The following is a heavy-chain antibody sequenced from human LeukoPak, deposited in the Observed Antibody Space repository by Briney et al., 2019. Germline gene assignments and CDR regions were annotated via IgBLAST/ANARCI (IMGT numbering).Heavy chain of an antibody. V-gene: IGHV4-59*12. J-gene: IGHJ4*02. CDR2: IYYSGST. CDR3: AREGLRGSLDY. D-gene: IGHD3-16*01. Sequence: SETLSLTCTVSGGSISSYYWSWIRQPPGKGLEWIGYIYYSGSTNYNPSLKSRVTISVDTSKNQFSLKLSSVTAADTAVYYCAREGLRGSLDYWGQGTLVTVSS. CDR1: GGSISSYY.